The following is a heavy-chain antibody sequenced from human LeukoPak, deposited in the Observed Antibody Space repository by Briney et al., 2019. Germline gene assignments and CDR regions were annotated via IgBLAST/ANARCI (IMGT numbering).Heavy chain of an antibody. V-gene: IGHV4-31*03. J-gene: IGHJ5*02. CDR3: ARDEHVLLWFGELSDWFDP. CDR1: GGSISSGGYY. Sequence: SETLSLTCTVSGGSISSGGYYWSWIRQHPGKGLEWIGYIYYSGSTYYNPSLKSRVTISVDTSKDQFSLKLSSVTAADTAVYYCARDEHVLLWFGELSDWFDPWGQGTLVTVSS. CDR2: IYYSGST. D-gene: IGHD3-10*01.